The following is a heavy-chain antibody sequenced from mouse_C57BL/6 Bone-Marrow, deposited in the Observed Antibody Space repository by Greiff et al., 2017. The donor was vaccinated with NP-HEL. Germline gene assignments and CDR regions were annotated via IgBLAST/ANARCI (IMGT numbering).Heavy chain of an antibody. V-gene: IGHV1-55*01. CDR2: LYPGSGST. Sequence: QVQLQQPGAELVKPGASVKMSCKASGYTFTSYWITWVKQRPGQGLEWIGDLYPGSGSTNYNEKFKSKATLTVDTSSSTAYMQLSSLTSEDSAVYYCARYYINYDYFDYWGQGTTLTVSS. J-gene: IGHJ2*01. CDR1: GYTFTSYW. CDR3: ARYYINYDYFDY. D-gene: IGHD2-5*01.